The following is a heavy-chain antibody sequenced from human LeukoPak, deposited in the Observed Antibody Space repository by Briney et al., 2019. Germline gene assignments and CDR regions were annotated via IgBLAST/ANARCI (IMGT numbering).Heavy chain of an antibody. Sequence: GGSLRLSCAASGFTFTKYIMNWVRQAPGKGLEWVSSISSSSTYKYYADSVKGRFTISRDNAKNSLYLQLNSLRAEDTAVYYCAKVRAAGIAAATPLGYWGQGTLVTVSS. CDR3: AKVRAAGIAAATPLGY. CDR1: GFTFTKYI. CDR2: ISSSSTYK. J-gene: IGHJ4*02. V-gene: IGHV3-21*01. D-gene: IGHD6-13*01.